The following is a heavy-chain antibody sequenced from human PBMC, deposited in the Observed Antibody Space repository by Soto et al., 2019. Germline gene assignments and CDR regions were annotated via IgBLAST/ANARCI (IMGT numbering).Heavy chain of an antibody. CDR3: ARGYNWFDP. CDR1: GDSISSSY. V-gene: IGHV4-59*12. Sequence: SETLSLTCSVSGDSISSSYWSWIRQPPGKGLEWIGYIYYSGSTNYNPSLKSRVIISLDTSKNQFSLKQSSITAADTAVYYCARGYNWFDPWGQGTLVTVS. J-gene: IGHJ5*02. CDR2: IYYSGST.